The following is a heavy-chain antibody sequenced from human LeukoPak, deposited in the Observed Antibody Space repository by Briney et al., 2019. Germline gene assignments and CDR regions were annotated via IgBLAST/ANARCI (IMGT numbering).Heavy chain of an antibody. D-gene: IGHD3-10*01. CDR1: GGTFTSYY. V-gene: IGHV1-46*01. CDR2: INPSGGST. J-gene: IGHJ4*02. Sequence: ASVKVSCKASGGTFTSYYMHWVRQAPGQGLEWMGIINPSGGSTSYAQKFQGRVTMTRDTSTSTVYMELSSLRSEDTAVYYCARSLWFGELLRALLGYWGQGTLVTVSS. CDR3: ARSLWFGELLRALLGY.